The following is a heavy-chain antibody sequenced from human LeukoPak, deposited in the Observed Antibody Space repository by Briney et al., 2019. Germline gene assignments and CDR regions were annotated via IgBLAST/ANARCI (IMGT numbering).Heavy chain of an antibody. CDR2: MNSDGSSI. V-gene: IGHV3-74*03. D-gene: IGHD2-15*01. CDR1: GFTFSSYW. CDR3: ARVLGSGHAFDI. Sequence: PGGSLRLSCAVSGFTFSSYWMHWVRQAPGKGLVWVSRMNSDGSSIKYADSVKGRFTTSRDNAKNTLYLQMNSLRAEDTAVYYCARVLGSGHAFDIWGQGTMVTVSS. J-gene: IGHJ3*02.